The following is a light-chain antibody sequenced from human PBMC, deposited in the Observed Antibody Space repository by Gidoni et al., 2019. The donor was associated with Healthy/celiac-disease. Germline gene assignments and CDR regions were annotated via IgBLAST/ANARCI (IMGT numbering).Light chain of an antibody. J-gene: IGKJ4*01. CDR2: DAS. CDR3: QQYDNLPLT. Sequence: DLQMTQSPSSLSASVGDRVTITCQASQDITNYLNWYQQKPGKAPKLLISDASDLETGVPSRFTGSGSGTDFTLTISSLQPEDVATYYCQQYDNLPLTFGGGTKVEIK. CDR1: QDITNY. V-gene: IGKV1-33*01.